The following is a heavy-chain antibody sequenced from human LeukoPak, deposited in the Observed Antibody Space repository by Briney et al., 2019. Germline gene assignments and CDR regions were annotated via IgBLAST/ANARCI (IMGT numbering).Heavy chain of an antibody. CDR3: ARSPSITIFGGDFDY. D-gene: IGHD3-3*01. CDR1: GFTFSNAW. J-gene: IGHJ4*02. Sequence: GGSLRLSCAASGFTFSNAWMSWVRQAPGKGLEWVGRIKSKTDGGTTDYAAPVKGRFTISRDDSKNTLYLQMNSLRAEDTAVYYCARSPSITIFGGDFDYWGQGTLVTVSS. V-gene: IGHV3-15*01. CDR2: IKSKTDGGTT.